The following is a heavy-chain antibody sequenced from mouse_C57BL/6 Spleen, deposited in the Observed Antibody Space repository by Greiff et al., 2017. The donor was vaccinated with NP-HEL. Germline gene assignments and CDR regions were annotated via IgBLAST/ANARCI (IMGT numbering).Heavy chain of an antibody. Sequence: QVHVKQPGAELVKPGASVKMSCKASGYTFTSYWITWVKQRPGQGLEWIGDIYPGSGSTNYNEKFKSKATLTVDTSSSTAYMQLSSLTSEDSAVYYCAQTAQAIFDYWGQGTTLTVSS. J-gene: IGHJ2*01. CDR1: GYTFTSYW. CDR2: IYPGSGST. V-gene: IGHV1-55*01. D-gene: IGHD3-2*02. CDR3: AQTAQAIFDY.